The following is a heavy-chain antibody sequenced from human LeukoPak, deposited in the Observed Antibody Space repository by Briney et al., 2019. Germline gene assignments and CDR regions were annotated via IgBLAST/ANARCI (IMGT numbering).Heavy chain of an antibody. J-gene: IGHJ5*02. Sequence: GGSLRLSCAASGFTFSSYWMSWVRQAPGKGLEWVANIKQDGSEKYYVDSVKGRFTISRDNAKNSLYLQMNSLRAEDTAVYYCARLWHLDWCDEAGGFARWGQGTLVTVSS. V-gene: IGHV3-7*01. CDR3: ARLWHLDWCDEAGGFAR. CDR2: IKQDGSEK. D-gene: IGHD3-9*01. CDR1: GFTFSSYW.